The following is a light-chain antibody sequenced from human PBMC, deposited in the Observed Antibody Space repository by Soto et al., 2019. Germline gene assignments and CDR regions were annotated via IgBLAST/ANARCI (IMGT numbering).Light chain of an antibody. J-gene: IGKJ4*01. CDR2: EAS. CDR1: QSVSSY. Sequence: EIVLTQSPATLSLSPGERATLSCRASQSVSSYLAWYQQKPGQAPRLLIYEASNRATGIPARFSGSGSGTDFTLTISSLAPEDFAVYYCQQRSNLLTFGGGTKVEIK. CDR3: QQRSNLLT. V-gene: IGKV3-11*01.